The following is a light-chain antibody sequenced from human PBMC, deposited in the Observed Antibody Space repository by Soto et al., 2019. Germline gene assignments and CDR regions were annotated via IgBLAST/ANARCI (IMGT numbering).Light chain of an antibody. CDR2: DDN. CDR1: SSNIGGNS. J-gene: IGLJ1*01. V-gene: IGLV1-51*01. CDR3: QSYESSSLSGFV. Sequence: QSVMTQPPSVSAAPGQKVTISCSGSSSNIGGNSVSWYQQLPGTAPKLLIYDDNKRPSGIPDRFSGSKSGISASLAITGLQADDEADYYCQSYESSSLSGFVFGSGTKLTVL.